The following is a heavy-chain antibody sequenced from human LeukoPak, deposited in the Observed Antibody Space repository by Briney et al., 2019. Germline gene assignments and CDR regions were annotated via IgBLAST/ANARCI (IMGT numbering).Heavy chain of an antibody. V-gene: IGHV3-30*18. CDR1: GFTFSVYG. CDR2: ISYDGSNK. Sequence: GRSLRLSCTASGFTFSVYGMHWVRQAPGKGLEWVAVISYDGSNKHYADSVKGRFTISRDSSKNTLFLQMNSLRAEDTAVYFCAKPLGDSWNYGPFDSWGQGTLVTVSS. CDR3: AKPLGDSWNYGPFDS. J-gene: IGHJ4*02. D-gene: IGHD1-7*01.